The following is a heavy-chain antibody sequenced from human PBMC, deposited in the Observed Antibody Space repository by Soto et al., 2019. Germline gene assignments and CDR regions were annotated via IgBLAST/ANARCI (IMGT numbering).Heavy chain of an antibody. J-gene: IGHJ3*02. CDR3: ARENYYGSGSYYRDAFDI. CDR1: GGTFSSYG. V-gene: IGHV1-69*13. D-gene: IGHD3-10*01. CDR2: IIPMSGTA. Sequence: SVKVSCKASGGTFSSYGIHWVRQAPGQGLEWMGGIIPMSGTANYAQKFQGRVAISVDESTRAAYMELSSLRSEDTAMYYCARENYYGSGSYYRDAFDIWGQGTMITVSS.